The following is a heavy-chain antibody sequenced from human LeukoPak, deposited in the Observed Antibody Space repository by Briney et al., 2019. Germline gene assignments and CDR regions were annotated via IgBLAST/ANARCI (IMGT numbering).Heavy chain of an antibody. D-gene: IGHD6-13*01. CDR2: INPNSGGT. V-gene: IGHV1-2*02. CDR3: TRSPGGVYSSSWLVYFDY. J-gene: IGHJ4*02. CDR1: GYTFTGYY. Sequence: GASVKVSCKASGYTFTGYYIHWVRQAPGQGLEWMGWINPNSGGTSYAQKFQGRVTMTRDTSISTAYMELSRLRSDDTAVYYCTRSPGGVYSSSWLVYFDYWGQGTLVTVSS.